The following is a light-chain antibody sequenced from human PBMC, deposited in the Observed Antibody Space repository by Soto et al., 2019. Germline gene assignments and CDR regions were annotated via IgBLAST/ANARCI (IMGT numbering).Light chain of an antibody. Sequence: QAVVTQPPSASGTPGQRVTISCSGSTSNIGSNSVYWYRQLPGTAPNLLIYNDNKRPAGVPDRFSGSKSGTSASLVISGLRSEDEASYFCVVWDDSLSGPVFGGGTKVTVL. V-gene: IGLV1-47*02. J-gene: IGLJ3*02. CDR2: NDN. CDR1: TSNIGSNS. CDR3: VVWDDSLSGPV.